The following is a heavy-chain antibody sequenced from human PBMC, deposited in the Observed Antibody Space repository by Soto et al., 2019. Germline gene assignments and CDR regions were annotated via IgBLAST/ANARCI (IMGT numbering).Heavy chain of an antibody. CDR1: GFSFSDYY. J-gene: IGHJ6*03. Sequence: QVQLVESGGGLVKPGGSLRLSCAASGFSFSDYYMSWIRQAPGKGLEWVSLISTSGSSTDYADSVKGRFIISRDNAKNSLSLQMNSLRAEDTAVYYCANLAKNYYHYMDVWGKGTTVTVSS. CDR2: ISTSGSST. CDR3: ANLAKNYYHYMDV. D-gene: IGHD1-26*01. V-gene: IGHV3-11*01.